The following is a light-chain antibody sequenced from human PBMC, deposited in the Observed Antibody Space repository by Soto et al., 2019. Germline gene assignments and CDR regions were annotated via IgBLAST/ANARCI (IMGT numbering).Light chain of an antibody. CDR1: QGIRND. J-gene: IGKJ1*01. V-gene: IGKV1-6*01. CDR2: GAS. Sequence: AIQLTQSPSSLSASVGDRVSITCRASQGIRNDLGWYQHKPGKAPKLLIHGASSLQSGVPSRFSGSASGTEFTLTISSLKPEDFASYYCLQDHSYPWTFGQGTKVDIK. CDR3: LQDHSYPWT.